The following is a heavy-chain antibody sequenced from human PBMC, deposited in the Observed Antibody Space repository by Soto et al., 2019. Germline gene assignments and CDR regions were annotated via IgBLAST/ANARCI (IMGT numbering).Heavy chain of an antibody. CDR1: GGSISSYY. V-gene: IGHV4-59*01. J-gene: IGHJ2*01. D-gene: IGHD4-17*01. Sequence: QVQLQESGPGLVKPSETLSLTCTVSGGSISSYYWSWIRQPPGKGLEWIGYIYYSGSTNYNPSLKSRVTISVDTSKNQFSLKLSSVTAADTDVYYCARTRGGAVTTNYWYFDLWGRGTLVTVSS. CDR2: IYYSGST. CDR3: ARTRGGAVTTNYWYFDL.